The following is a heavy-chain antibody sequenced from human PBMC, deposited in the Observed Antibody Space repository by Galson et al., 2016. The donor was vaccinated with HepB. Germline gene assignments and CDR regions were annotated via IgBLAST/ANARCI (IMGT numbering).Heavy chain of an antibody. CDR3: ASSHSGWYEGFDY. CDR2: INPNSGDT. CDR1: GCTFTGYY. V-gene: IGHV1-2*04. Sequence: SVKVSCKASGCTFTGYYMHWVRQAPGQGLEYMGWINPNSGDTNYAQKFQGWVTMTRDTSISTAYMELKRLKSDDTAVYYCASSHSGWYEGFDYWGQGTLVTVSS. D-gene: IGHD6-19*01. J-gene: IGHJ4*02.